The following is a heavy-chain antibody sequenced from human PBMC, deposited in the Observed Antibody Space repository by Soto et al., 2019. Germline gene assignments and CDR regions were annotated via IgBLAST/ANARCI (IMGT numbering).Heavy chain of an antibody. Sequence: SETLSLTCTVSGGSISSSSYYWGWIRQPPGKGLEWIGSIYYSGSTYYNPSLKSRVTISVDTSKNQLSLKLSSVTAADTAVYYCARDYYDFWSGYYGNNWFDPWGQGTLVTVSS. CDR3: ARDYYDFWSGYYGNNWFDP. CDR1: GGSISSSSYY. V-gene: IGHV4-39*02. J-gene: IGHJ5*02. D-gene: IGHD3-3*01. CDR2: IYYSGST.